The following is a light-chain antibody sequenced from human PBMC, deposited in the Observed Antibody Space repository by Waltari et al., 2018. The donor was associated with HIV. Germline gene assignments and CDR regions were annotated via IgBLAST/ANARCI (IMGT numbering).Light chain of an antibody. Sequence: EMGLTQSPATLSLYPGESATLPCRASQNIRSNLAWYQQKRGQGPRLLIYDASNRAVGIPARFSGSGSETDFTLTISSLEPGDFAVYYCQQYMNWPPLTFGGGTKVEIK. CDR2: DAS. V-gene: IGKV3-11*01. CDR1: QNIRSN. J-gene: IGKJ4*01. CDR3: QQYMNWPPLT.